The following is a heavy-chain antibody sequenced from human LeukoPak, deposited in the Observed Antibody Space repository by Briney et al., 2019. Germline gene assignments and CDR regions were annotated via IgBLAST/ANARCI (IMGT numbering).Heavy chain of an antibody. CDR3: AKDVHRLTFPYCSSTSCYGFDAFDI. D-gene: IGHD2-2*01. V-gene: IGHV3-23*01. Sequence: GGSLRLSCAASGFTFSNYAMSWVRQAPGKGLEWVSAISGSGGSTYYADSVKGRFTISRDNSKNTLYLQMNSLRAEDTAVYYCAKDVHRLTFPYCSSTSCYGFDAFDIWGQGTMVTVSS. CDR2: ISGSGGST. J-gene: IGHJ3*02. CDR1: GFTFSNYA.